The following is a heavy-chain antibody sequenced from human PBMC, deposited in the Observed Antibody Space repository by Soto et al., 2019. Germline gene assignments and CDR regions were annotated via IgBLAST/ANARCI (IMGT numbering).Heavy chain of an antibody. CDR3: ARVPSDYYDSSGHFDY. V-gene: IGHV3-30-3*01. CDR2: ISYDGSNK. CDR1: GFTFSSYA. Sequence: AGGSLRLSCAASGFTFSSYAMHWVRQAPGKGLEWVAVISYDGSNKYYADSVKGRFTISRDNSKNTLYLQMNSLRAEDTAVYYCARVPSDYYDSSGHFDYWGQGTLVTVSP. D-gene: IGHD3-22*01. J-gene: IGHJ4*02.